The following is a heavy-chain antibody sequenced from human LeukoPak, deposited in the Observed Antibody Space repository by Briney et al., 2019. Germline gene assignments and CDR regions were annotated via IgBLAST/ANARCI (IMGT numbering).Heavy chain of an antibody. V-gene: IGHV3-9*01. Sequence: PGGSLRLSCAASGFTFDDYAMHWVRQAPGKGLEWVSGISWNSGSIGYADSVKGRFTTSRDNAKNSLYLQMNSLRAEDTALYYCAKDIVRYFDWLLANFDYWGQGTLVTVSS. CDR2: ISWNSGSI. CDR1: GFTFDDYA. D-gene: IGHD3-9*01. CDR3: AKDIVRYFDWLLANFDY. J-gene: IGHJ4*02.